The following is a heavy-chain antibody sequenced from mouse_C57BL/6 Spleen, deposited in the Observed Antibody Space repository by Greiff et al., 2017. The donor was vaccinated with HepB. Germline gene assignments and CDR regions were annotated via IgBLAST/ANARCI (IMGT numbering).Heavy chain of an antibody. D-gene: IGHD2-3*01. Sequence: EVQRVESGGGLVQPKGSLKLSCAASGFSFNTYAMNWVRQAPGKGLEWVARIRSKSNNYATYYADSVKDRFTISRDDSESMLYLQMNNLKTEDTAMYYCVRHRVYDGYYGDYAMDYWGQGTSVTVSS. J-gene: IGHJ4*01. V-gene: IGHV10-1*01. CDR1: GFSFNTYA. CDR2: IRSKSNNYAT. CDR3: VRHRVYDGYYGDYAMDY.